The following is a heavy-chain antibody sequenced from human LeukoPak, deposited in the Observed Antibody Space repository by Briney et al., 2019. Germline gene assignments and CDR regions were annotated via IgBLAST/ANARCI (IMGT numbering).Heavy chain of an antibody. CDR2: ISPDGSKK. CDR3: ARDLSYFSFDD. V-gene: IGHV3-33*01. CDR1: GFTFSSHG. J-gene: IGHJ6*02. Sequence: GGSLRLSCAASGFTFSSHGMNWVRQAPGKGLEWVAGISPDGSKKYYVDAVKGRFTISRDNSKNTLYLQMNSLRVEDTAMYYCARDLSYFSFDDWGQGTTVTVSS. D-gene: IGHD2-21*01.